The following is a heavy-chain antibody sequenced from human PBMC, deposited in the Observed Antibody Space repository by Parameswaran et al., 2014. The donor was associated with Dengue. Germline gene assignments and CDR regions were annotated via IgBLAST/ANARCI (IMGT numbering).Heavy chain of an antibody. J-gene: IGHJ6*02. CDR3: ARSGSGNYDFWTGYSVFYYYYGLDM. Sequence: WVRQAPGQGLEWMGITNPSSAKTHYAQKFQGRVTMTWDTSTSTLHMELRSLRSEDTAVYYCARSGSGNYDFWTGYSVFYYYYGLDMWGQGTTVTVSS. D-gene: IGHD3-3*01. V-gene: IGHV1-46*01. CDR2: TNPSSAKT.